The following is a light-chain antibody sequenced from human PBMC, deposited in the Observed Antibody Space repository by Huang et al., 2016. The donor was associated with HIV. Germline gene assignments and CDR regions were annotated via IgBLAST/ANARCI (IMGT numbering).Light chain of an antibody. Sequence: EVVMTQSPVTLSVSPGERATLSCRARQSVNNKLAWFQQKPGQAPRLLIQDASIRATGIPDRFSGSGSGTEFTLTISSLQSEDFAVYYCQQYNNWPPWTFGQGTKVEIK. CDR3: QQYNNWPPWT. CDR2: DAS. J-gene: IGKJ1*01. CDR1: QSVNNK. V-gene: IGKV3-15*01.